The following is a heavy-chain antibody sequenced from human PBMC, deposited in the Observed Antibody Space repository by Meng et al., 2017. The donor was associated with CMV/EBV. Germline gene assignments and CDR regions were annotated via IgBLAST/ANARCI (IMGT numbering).Heavy chain of an antibody. CDR2: ISNEGNNK. J-gene: IGHJ4*02. CDR3: ATYSRAPAAKRAYFDY. CDR1: RFSFSIYA. V-gene: IGHV3-30*03. Sequence: GESLKISCVASRFSFSIYALHWVRQGQGKGLEWIAVISNEGNNKYSADSVKGRFTISRDNSKKTLYLQMTSLRVEDTAVYYCATYSRAPAAKRAYFDYWGLGTLVTAPQ. D-gene: IGHD2-2*01.